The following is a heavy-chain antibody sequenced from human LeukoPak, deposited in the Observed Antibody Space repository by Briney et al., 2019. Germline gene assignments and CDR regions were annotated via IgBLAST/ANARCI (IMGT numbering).Heavy chain of an antibody. J-gene: IGHJ4*02. CDR2: IYYSGST. Sequence: SETLSLTCTVSGGSISSSSYYWGWIRQPPGKGLEWIGSIYYSGSTHYNPSLKSRVTISVDTSKNQFSLKLSSVTAADTAVYYCARLSSVRYFDWLLFNYFDYWGQGTLVTVSS. D-gene: IGHD3-9*01. CDR1: GGSISSSSYY. CDR3: ARLSSVRYFDWLLFNYFDY. V-gene: IGHV4-39*01.